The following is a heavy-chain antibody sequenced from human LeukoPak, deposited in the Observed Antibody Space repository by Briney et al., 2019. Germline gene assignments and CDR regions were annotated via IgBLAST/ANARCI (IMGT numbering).Heavy chain of an antibody. V-gene: IGHV4-61*05. CDR1: DDSISSSNYY. Sequence: SETLYLTCSVSDDSISSSNYYWGWIRQPPGKGLEWIGRIYTSGSTNYNPSLKSRVTISVDMSKNQFSLKLSSVTAADTAVYYCARGFVVPAAARYYYYYMDVWGKGTTVTISS. D-gene: IGHD2-2*01. CDR2: IYTSGST. CDR3: ARGFVVPAAARYYYYYMDV. J-gene: IGHJ6*03.